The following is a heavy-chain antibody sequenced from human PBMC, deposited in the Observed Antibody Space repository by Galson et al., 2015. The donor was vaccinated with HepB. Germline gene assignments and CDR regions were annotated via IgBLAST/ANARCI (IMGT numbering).Heavy chain of an antibody. D-gene: IGHD6-13*01. CDR2: VSFDGTIK. V-gene: IGHV3-30-3*01. J-gene: IGHJ6*02. Sequence: VRQAPGKGLEWVAVVSFDGTIKYYADSVKDRFSISRDNSKNMLFLQMSSLRAEDTAAYYCARADSSTVAFYYGMDVWGQGTTVTVSS. CDR3: ARADSSTVAFYYGMDV.